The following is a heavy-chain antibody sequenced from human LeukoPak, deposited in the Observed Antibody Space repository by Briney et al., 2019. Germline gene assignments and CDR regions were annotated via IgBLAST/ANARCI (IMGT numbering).Heavy chain of an antibody. V-gene: IGHV5-51*01. CDR1: GYTFTSYG. CDR2: IYPGDSDT. Sequence: KVSCKASGYTFTSYGISWVRQMPGKGLEWMGIIYPGDSDTRYSPSFQGQVTISADKSISTAYLQWSSLKASDTAMYYCARLSARSYYDILTGYHLDYWGQGTLVTVSS. CDR3: ARLSARSYYDILTGYHLDY. D-gene: IGHD3-9*01. J-gene: IGHJ4*02.